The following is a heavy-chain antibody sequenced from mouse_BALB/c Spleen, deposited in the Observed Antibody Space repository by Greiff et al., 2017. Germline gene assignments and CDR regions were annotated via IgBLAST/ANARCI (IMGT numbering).Heavy chain of an antibody. CDR1: GFTFSSFG. CDR2: ISSGSSNI. V-gene: IGHV5-17*02. D-gene: IGHD1-2*01. CDR3: ARRPFYYGYGKYAMGY. Sequence: EVQLEESGGGLVQPGGSRKISCAASGFTFSSFGMHWVRQAPEKGLEWVAYISSGSSNIYYADTVKGRFTISRDNPKNTLFLQMTSLMSEDAAMYYCARRPFYYGYGKYAMGYWGQGTSVTVSS. J-gene: IGHJ4*01.